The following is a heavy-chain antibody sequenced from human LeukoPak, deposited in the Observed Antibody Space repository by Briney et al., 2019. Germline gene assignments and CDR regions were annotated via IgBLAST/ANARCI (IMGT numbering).Heavy chain of an antibody. CDR3: ERHIYYDSSGGFDY. V-gene: IGHV6-1*01. CDR1: GDSVSSNSAA. CDR2: TYYRSKWYN. Sequence: SQTLSLTCAISGDSVSSNSAAWNWIRQSPSRGLEWLGRTYYRSKWYNDYAVSVKSRITINPDTSKNQFSLQLNSVTPEDTAVYYCERHIYYDSSGGFDYWGQGTQVTVSS. J-gene: IGHJ4*02. D-gene: IGHD3-22*01.